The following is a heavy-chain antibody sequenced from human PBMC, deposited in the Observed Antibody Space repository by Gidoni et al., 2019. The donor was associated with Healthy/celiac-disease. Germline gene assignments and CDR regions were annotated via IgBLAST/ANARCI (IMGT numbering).Heavy chain of an antibody. J-gene: IGHJ4*02. D-gene: IGHD1-26*01. CDR2: IIDSGGNT. CDR3: AKGSTVGATLNNFNY. Sequence: EVQLLESGGGLVQPGGSLRLSCAASGFTFSSYAMRWVRQAPGKGLEWVSGIIDSGGNTYYADSVKGRFTISRDNSKNTLYLQMNSLRAEDTAVYYCAKGSTVGATLNNFNYWGQGTLVTVSS. V-gene: IGHV3-23*01. CDR1: GFTFSSYA.